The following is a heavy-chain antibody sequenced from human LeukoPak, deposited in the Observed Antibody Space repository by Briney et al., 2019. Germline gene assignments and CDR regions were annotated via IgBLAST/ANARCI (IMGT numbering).Heavy chain of an antibody. J-gene: IGHJ4*02. D-gene: IGHD1-26*01. V-gene: IGHV3-73*01. CDR2: IRSKANSYAT. CDR3: ARDKQVGPTNLDY. CDR1: GFTFSGSD. Sequence: PGGSLKLSCAASGFTFSGSDIHWVRQASGKGLEWVGRIRSKANSYATSYTASLKGRFTISRDDSKNTAYLQMNSLKTEDTAVYYCARDKQVGPTNLDYWGQGTLVTVSS.